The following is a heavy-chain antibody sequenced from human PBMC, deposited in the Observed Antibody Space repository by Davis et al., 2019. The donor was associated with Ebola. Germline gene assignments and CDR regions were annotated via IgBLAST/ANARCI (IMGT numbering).Heavy chain of an antibody. CDR2: IYYSGST. Sequence: MPSETLSLTCAVYGGSFSAYYWALIRQPPGKGLEWIGSIYYSGSTYYNPSLKSRVTMSVDPSKSQFSLSLTSVTAADTAVYYCATLGRFCRGGICYSFDSWGQGTLVTVSS. CDR1: GGSFSAYY. CDR3: ATLGRFCRGGICYSFDS. D-gene: IGHD2-15*01. V-gene: IGHV4-39*01. J-gene: IGHJ4*02.